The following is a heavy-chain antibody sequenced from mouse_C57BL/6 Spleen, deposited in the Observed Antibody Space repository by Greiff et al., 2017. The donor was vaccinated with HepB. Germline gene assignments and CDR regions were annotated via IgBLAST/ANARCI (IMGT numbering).Heavy chain of an antibody. Sequence: VKLMESGPGLVAPSQSLSITCTVSGFSLTSYGVHWVRQPPGKGLEWLVVIWSDGSTTYNSALKSRLSISKDNSKSQVFLKMNSLQTDDTAMYYCARHHGSYYAMDYWGQGTSVTVSS. J-gene: IGHJ4*01. CDR1: GFSLTSYG. CDR3: ARHHGSYYAMDY. CDR2: IWSDGST. V-gene: IGHV2-6-1*01. D-gene: IGHD1-1*01.